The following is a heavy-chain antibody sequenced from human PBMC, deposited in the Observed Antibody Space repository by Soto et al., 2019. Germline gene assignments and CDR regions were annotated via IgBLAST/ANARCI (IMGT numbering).Heavy chain of an antibody. J-gene: IGHJ4*02. CDR1: GFTFSSYW. CDR3: VRTSLVVAAATREDY. V-gene: IGHV3-74*01. D-gene: IGHD2-15*01. CDR2: INSDGSST. Sequence: GGSLSLSCAASGFTFSSYWMHWVRQAPEKGLVWVSRINSDGSSTSYADSVKGRFTISRDNAKNTLYLQMNSLRAEDTAVYYCVRTSLVVAAATREDYWGQGTLVTVSS.